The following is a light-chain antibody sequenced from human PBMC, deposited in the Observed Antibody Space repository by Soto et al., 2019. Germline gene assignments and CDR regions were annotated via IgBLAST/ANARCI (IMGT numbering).Light chain of an antibody. CDR2: GAS. Sequence: EIVMTQSPATLSVSPGGRATLSCRASHSVNCNLAWYQQKPGQAPRLLIYGASTRATGIPDRFSGSVSGTEFTLTISSLRSEDSAVYYCHQYDSWPPWTFGQGTKVEIK. V-gene: IGKV3-15*01. CDR3: HQYDSWPPWT. J-gene: IGKJ1*01. CDR1: HSVNCN.